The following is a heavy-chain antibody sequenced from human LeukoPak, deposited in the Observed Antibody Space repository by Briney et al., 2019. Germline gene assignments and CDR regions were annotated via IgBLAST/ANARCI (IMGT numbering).Heavy chain of an antibody. CDR1: GGSISSSSYY. V-gene: IGHV4-61*05. CDR2: IYYSGST. D-gene: IGHD2-15*01. Sequence: PSETLSLTCTVSGGSISSSSYYWGWIRQPPGKGLEWIGYIYYSGSTNYNPSLKSRVTISVDTSKNQFSLKLSSVTAADTAVYYCARGGNCSGGSCYSDRGWFDPWGQGTLVTVSS. CDR3: ARGGNCSGGSCYSDRGWFDP. J-gene: IGHJ5*02.